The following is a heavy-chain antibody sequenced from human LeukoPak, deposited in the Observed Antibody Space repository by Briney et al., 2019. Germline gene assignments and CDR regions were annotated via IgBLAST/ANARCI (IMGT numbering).Heavy chain of an antibody. CDR3: AKRDPNFGYFDY. CDR2: MNPNSGNT. J-gene: IGHJ4*02. D-gene: IGHD3-3*01. Sequence: ASVKVSCKASGYTFTSYDINWVRQATGQGLEWMGWMNPNSGNTGYAQKFQGRVTMTRNTSISTAYMELNSLRAEDTAVYYCAKRDPNFGYFDYWGQGTLVTVSS. V-gene: IGHV1-8*01. CDR1: GYTFTSYD.